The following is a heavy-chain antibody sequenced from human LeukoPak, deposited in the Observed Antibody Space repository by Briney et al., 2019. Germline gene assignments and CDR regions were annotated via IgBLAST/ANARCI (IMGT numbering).Heavy chain of an antibody. J-gene: IGHJ4*02. V-gene: IGHV4-61*08. D-gene: IGHD5-12*01. Sequence: SETLSLTCTVAGDSVSSGGYYWSWIRQPPGKGLEWIGFMLNSATTYYNPSLKSRATMSVDTSKNQFSLKLSSVTAADTAVYYCARGEFEEWLRFFDYWGQGTLVTVSS. CDR3: ARGEFEEWLRFFDY. CDR2: MLNSATT. CDR1: GDSVSSGGYY.